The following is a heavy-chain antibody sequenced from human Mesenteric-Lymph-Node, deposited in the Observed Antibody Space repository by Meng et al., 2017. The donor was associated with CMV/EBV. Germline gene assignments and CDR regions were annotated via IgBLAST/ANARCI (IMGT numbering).Heavy chain of an antibody. CDR3: ARNRWLRLSSSSTPYYYYYGMDV. Sequence: SETLSLTCAVYGGSFSGCYWSWIRQPPGKGLEWIGEINHSGSTNYNPSLKSRVTISVDTSKNQFSLKLSSVTAADTAVYYCARNRWLRLSSSSTPYYYYYGMDVWGQGTTVTVSS. CDR2: INHSGST. J-gene: IGHJ6*02. D-gene: IGHD5-12*01. V-gene: IGHV4-34*01. CDR1: GGSFSGCY.